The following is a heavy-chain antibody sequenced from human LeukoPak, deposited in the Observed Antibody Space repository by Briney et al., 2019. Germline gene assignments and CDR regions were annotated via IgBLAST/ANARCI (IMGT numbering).Heavy chain of an antibody. V-gene: IGHV3-21*01. J-gene: IGHJ4*02. CDR1: GFTFSSYS. D-gene: IGHD2-2*02. CDR2: ISSSSSYI. CDR3: AVVPAAISPGD. Sequence: GGSLRLSCAASGFTFSSYSMNWVRQAPGKGLEWVSSISSSSSYIYYADSVKSRFTISRDNAKNSLYLQMNSLRAEDTAVYYCAVVPAAISPGDWGQGTLVTVSS.